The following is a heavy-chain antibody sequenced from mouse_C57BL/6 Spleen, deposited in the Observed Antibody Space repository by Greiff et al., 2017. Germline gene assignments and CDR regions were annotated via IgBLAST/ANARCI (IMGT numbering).Heavy chain of an antibody. J-gene: IGHJ4*01. CDR1: GYTFTSYW. D-gene: IGHD1-1*01. V-gene: IGHV1-55*01. CDR2: IYPGSGST. Sequence: QVQLQQPGAELVKPGASVKMSCKASGYTFTSYWITWVKQRPGQGLEWIGDIYPGSGSTNYNEKFKSQATLTVDTSSSTAYMQRSSLTSEDSAVYYCARTSMTVGDYAMDYWGQGTSVTVSA. CDR3: ARTSMTVGDYAMDY.